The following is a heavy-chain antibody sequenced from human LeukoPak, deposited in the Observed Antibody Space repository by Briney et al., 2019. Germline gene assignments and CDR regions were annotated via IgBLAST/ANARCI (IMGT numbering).Heavy chain of an antibody. D-gene: IGHD6-13*01. CDR1: GFTFNTYA. J-gene: IGHJ4*02. CDR2: ISGSGGST. Sequence: PGGSLRLSCAASGFTFNTYAMNWVRQAPGKGLEWVSAISGSGGSTYYADSVKGRFTISRDNSKNTLYLQMNSLRAEDTAVYYCAKTIAAAGLFDYWGQGTLVTVSS. CDR3: AKTIAAAGLFDY. V-gene: IGHV3-23*01.